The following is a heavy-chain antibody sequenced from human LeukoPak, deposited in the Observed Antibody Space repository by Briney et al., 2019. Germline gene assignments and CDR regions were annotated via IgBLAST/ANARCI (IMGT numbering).Heavy chain of an antibody. V-gene: IGHV1-18*04. D-gene: IGHD2-15*01. CDR2: ISAYNGNT. J-gene: IGHJ5*02. CDR1: GYTFTSYG. Sequence: GASVKVSCKASGYTFTSYGISWVRQAPGQGLEWMGWISAYNGNTNYAQKLQGRVTMTTDTSTSTAYMELRSLRSGDTAVYYCARDLCSGGSCYALVWFDPWGQGTLVTVSS. CDR3: ARDLCSGGSCYALVWFDP.